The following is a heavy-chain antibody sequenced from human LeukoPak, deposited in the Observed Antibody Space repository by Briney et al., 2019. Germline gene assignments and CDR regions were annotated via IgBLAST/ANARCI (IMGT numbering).Heavy chain of an antibody. J-gene: IGHJ4*02. D-gene: IGHD2-15*01. V-gene: IGHV4-30-4*01. CDR2: IYYSGST. CDR3: AREGSGGSYYFDY. Sequence: PSETLSLTYTVSGGSISSGDYYWSWIRQPPGKGLEWIGYIYYSGSTYYNPSLKSRVTISVDTSKNQFSLKLSSVTAADTAVYYCAREGSGGSYYFDYWGQGTLVTVSS. CDR1: GGSISSGDYY.